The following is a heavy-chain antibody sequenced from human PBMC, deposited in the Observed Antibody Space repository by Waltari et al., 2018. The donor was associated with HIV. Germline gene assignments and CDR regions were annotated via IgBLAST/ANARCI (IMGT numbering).Heavy chain of an antibody. Sequence: EVQLVESGGGLIETGGSLRLSCAASGFTVSSTYMSWVRQAPGKGLEWVSVIYSGGSRYYGDSGKGRFTISRDNSKNTVSLHMNSLRAEDTAVYYCARDPRSSGYYGVDVWGQGTAVTVSS. CDR3: ARDPRSSGYYGVDV. CDR1: GFTVSSTY. CDR2: IYSGGSR. D-gene: IGHD1-26*01. J-gene: IGHJ6*02. V-gene: IGHV3-53*01.